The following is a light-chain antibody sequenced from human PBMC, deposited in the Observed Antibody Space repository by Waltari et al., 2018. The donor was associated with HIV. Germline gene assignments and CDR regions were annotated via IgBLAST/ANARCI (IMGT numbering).Light chain of an antibody. Sequence: QSVLTQPPSASGTPGQRVTISCSGSSSNIGSKYVYWYQQLPGTAPKLLIYRNNQRPSGVPDRFSGSKSGTSASLAISGLRSEDEADYYCAAWDDSLSDVYVFGTGTKVTVL. J-gene: IGLJ1*01. CDR3: AAWDDSLSDVYV. V-gene: IGLV1-47*01. CDR1: SSNIGSKY. CDR2: RNN.